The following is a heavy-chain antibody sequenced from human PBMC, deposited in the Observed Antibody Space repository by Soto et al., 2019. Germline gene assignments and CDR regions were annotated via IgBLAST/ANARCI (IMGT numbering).Heavy chain of an antibody. CDR3: ARDPGYSYADY. D-gene: IGHD5-18*01. V-gene: IGHV1-3*01. Sequence: QVQLVQSGAEVKKPGASVKVSCKASGYTFTSYAMHWVRQAPGQRLEWVGWINAGNGNTKYSQKFQGRVTITRDTSASTAYMELSSLRSEDTAVYYCARDPGYSYADYWGQGTLVTVSS. CDR2: INAGNGNT. J-gene: IGHJ4*02. CDR1: GYTFTSYA.